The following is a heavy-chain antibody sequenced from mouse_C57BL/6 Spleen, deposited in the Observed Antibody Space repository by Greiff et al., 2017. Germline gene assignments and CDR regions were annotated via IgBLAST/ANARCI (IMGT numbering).Heavy chain of an antibody. CDR1: GYAFSSYW. CDR2: IYPGDGDT. Sequence: VQLQQSGAELVKPGASVKISCKASGYAFSSYWMNWVKQRPGKGLEWIGQIYPGDGDTNYNGNFKGKATLTADKSSSTAYMQLSSLTSEDSAVYFCARGDGNYYFDYWGQGTTLTVSS. J-gene: IGHJ2*01. V-gene: IGHV1-80*01. D-gene: IGHD2-1*01. CDR3: ARGDGNYYFDY.